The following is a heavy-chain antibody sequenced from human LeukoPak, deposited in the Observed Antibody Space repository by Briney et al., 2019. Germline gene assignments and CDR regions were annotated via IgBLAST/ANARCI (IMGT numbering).Heavy chain of an antibody. J-gene: IGHJ4*02. CDR1: GGTFSSYA. Sequence: ASVKVSCKASGGTFSSYAISWVRQAPGQGLEWMGGIIPIFGTANYAQRFQGRVTITADESTSTAYMELSSLRSEDTAVYYCARDPHSGYYYHYFDYWGQGTLVTVSS. D-gene: IGHD3-22*01. CDR2: IIPIFGTA. V-gene: IGHV1-69*13. CDR3: ARDPHSGYYYHYFDY.